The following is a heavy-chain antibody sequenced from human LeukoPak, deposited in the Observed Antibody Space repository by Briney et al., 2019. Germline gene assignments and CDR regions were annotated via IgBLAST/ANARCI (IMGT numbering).Heavy chain of an antibody. D-gene: IGHD6-13*01. CDR1: GFTFSSYS. CDR3: AKRAWGQQLVRGPFDY. J-gene: IGHJ4*02. CDR2: INSGSATI. Sequence: PGGSLRLSCAASGFTFSSYSMSWVRQAPGKGLEWVSYINSGSATIYYAGSVKGRFTISRDNAKNSLYLQMNSLRAEDTAVYYCAKRAWGQQLVRGPFDYWGQGTLVTVSS. V-gene: IGHV3-48*04.